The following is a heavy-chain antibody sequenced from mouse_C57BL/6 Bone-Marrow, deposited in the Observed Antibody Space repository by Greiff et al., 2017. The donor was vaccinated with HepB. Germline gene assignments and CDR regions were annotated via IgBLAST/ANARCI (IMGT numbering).Heavy chain of an antibody. J-gene: IGHJ3*01. CDR3: ARRAYSNYGFAY. CDR1: GFTFSSYG. Sequence: EVLLVESGGDLVKPGGSLKLSCAASGFTFSSYGMSWVRQTPDQRLEWVATISSGGSYTYYPDSLKGRFTISRDNATNTLYLQMSSLKSEDTAVYYCARRAYSNYGFAYWGQGTLVTVAA. D-gene: IGHD2-5*01. CDR2: ISSGGSYT. V-gene: IGHV5-6*01.